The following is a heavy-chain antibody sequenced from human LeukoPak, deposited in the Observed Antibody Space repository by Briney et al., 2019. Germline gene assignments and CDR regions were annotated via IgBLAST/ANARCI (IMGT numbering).Heavy chain of an antibody. CDR3: AGSFSGSGAFEI. J-gene: IGHJ3*02. Sequence: SETLSLTCSVSPDSLTTFYWSWIRQPPGKGLEWIGFIFHTGTTNYNPSLRTRVTTSLDTSQNQFSLRLTSVTTADTAVYFCAGSFSGSGAFEIWGQGTVVTVSS. D-gene: IGHD3-10*01. V-gene: IGHV4-59*01. CDR2: IFHTGTT. CDR1: PDSLTTFY.